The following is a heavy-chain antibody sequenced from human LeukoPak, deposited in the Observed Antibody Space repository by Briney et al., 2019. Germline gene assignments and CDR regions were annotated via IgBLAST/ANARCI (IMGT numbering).Heavy chain of an antibody. CDR3: ARAGAARYYYYYMDV. Sequence: TLSLTCTVSGGSISSGGYYWSWIRQHPGKGLEWIGYIYYSGSTYYNPSLKSRVTISVDTSKNQFSLKLSSVTAADTAVYYCARAGAARYYYYYMDVWGKGTTVTVSS. CDR2: IYYSGST. J-gene: IGHJ6*03. V-gene: IGHV4-31*03. D-gene: IGHD6-6*01. CDR1: GGSISSGGYY.